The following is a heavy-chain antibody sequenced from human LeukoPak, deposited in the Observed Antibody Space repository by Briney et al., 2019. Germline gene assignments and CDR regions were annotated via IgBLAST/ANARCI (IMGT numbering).Heavy chain of an antibody. D-gene: IGHD6-19*01. Sequence: GGSLRLSCAAPGFTVSSHWMSWVRQAPGKGLEWVAIIKTDGSEKDYVDAVKGRFTISRDNAKNCLYLQMNNLRAEDTAVYYCARDWNGSGWPTDYWGQGTLVTVSS. V-gene: IGHV3-7*05. CDR3: ARDWNGSGWPTDY. CDR2: IKTDGSEK. J-gene: IGHJ4*02. CDR1: GFTVSSHW.